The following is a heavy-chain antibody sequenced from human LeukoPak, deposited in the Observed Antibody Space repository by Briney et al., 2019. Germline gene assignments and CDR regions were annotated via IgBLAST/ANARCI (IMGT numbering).Heavy chain of an antibody. CDR2: IYYSGST. V-gene: IGHV4-59*08. CDR3: ASTYIAAAAPYYGMDV. CDR1: GGSISSYY. D-gene: IGHD6-13*01. J-gene: IGHJ6*02. Sequence: SETLSLTCTVSGGSISSYYWSWIRQPPGKGLEWIGYIYYSGSTNYNPSLKSRVTISVDTSKNQFSLKLSSVTAADTAVYYCASTYIAAAAPYYGMDVWGQGTTVTVSS.